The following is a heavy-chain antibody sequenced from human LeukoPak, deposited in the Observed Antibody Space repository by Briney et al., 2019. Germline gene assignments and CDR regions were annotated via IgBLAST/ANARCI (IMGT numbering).Heavy chain of an antibody. Sequence: GGSLRLSCAASGFTFSSYWMSWVRQAPGKGLEWVANITLDGSDKYYVDSVKGRFTISRDNAKNSLYLQMNSLRAEDTAVYYCARRGTGWYYLNFWGQGTLVTVS. CDR2: ITLDGSDK. J-gene: IGHJ4*02. CDR1: GFTFSSYW. V-gene: IGHV3-7*04. D-gene: IGHD6-19*01. CDR3: ARRGTGWYYLNF.